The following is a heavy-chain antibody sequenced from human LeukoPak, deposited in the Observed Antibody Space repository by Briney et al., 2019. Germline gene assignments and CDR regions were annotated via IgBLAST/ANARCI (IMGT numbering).Heavy chain of an antibody. V-gene: IGHV3-23*01. D-gene: IGHD2-15*01. CDR3: AKQSVVAVAATEFDY. CDR2: ISGSGGST. J-gene: IGHJ4*02. Sequence: PGGSLRLSCAASGFTFSSYAMSWVRQAPGKGLEWVSAISGSGGSTYYADSVKGRFTISRDNSKNTLYLQMNSLRAEDTAVYYCAKQSVVAVAATEFDYWGQGTLVTVSS. CDR1: GFTFSSYA.